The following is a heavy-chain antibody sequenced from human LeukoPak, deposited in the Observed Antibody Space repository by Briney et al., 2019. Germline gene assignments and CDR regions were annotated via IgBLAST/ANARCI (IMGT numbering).Heavy chain of an antibody. D-gene: IGHD3-9*01. CDR3: ARDRRPNYDISTGYYPDGHGMDV. J-gene: IGHJ6*02. CDR1: GYTFTSYD. Sequence: ASVKVSCKASGYTFTSYDINWVRQATGQGLEWMGWMNPNSGNTGYAQKFQGRVTMTRNTSISTAYMELSSLRSEDTAVYYCARDRRPNYDISTGYYPDGHGMDVWGQGTTVTVSS. CDR2: MNPNSGNT. V-gene: IGHV1-8*01.